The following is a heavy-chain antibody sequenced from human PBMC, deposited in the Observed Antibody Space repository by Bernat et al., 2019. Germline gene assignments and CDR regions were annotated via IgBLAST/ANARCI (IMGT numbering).Heavy chain of an antibody. V-gene: IGHV4-59*01. CDR3: ARAYYGSGSYLSAFDI. D-gene: IGHD3-10*01. J-gene: IGHJ3*02. Sequence: QVQLQESGPGLVKPSETLSLTCTVSGGSISSYYWSWIRQPPGKGLEWIGYIYYSGSTNYNPSLKSRVTISVDTSKNQFSLKLSSVTAADTAVYYCARAYYGSGSYLSAFDIWGQGTMVTVSS. CDR2: IYYSGST. CDR1: GGSISSYY.